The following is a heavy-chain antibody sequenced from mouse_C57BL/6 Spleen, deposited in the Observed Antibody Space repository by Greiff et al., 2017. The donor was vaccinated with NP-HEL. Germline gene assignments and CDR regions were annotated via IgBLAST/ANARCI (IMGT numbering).Heavy chain of an antibody. Sequence: VQLQQSGPELVKPGASVKISCKASGCTFTDYYMNWVKQSHGKSLEWIGDINPNNGGTSYNQKFKGKATLTVDKSSSTAYMELRSLTSEDSAVYYCARSPYYDYEDYAMDYWGQGTSVTVSS. D-gene: IGHD2-4*01. CDR2: INPNNGGT. CDR1: GCTFTDYY. CDR3: ARSPYYDYEDYAMDY. V-gene: IGHV1-26*01. J-gene: IGHJ4*01.